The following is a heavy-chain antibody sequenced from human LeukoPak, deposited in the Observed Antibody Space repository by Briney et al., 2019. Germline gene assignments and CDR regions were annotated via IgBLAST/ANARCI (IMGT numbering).Heavy chain of an antibody. J-gene: IGHJ5*02. CDR2: ISYDGTNK. CDR1: GFTFSSFG. V-gene: IGHV3-30*03. CDR3: ARGQQQLDQGWFDP. Sequence: GGSLRLSCAASGFTFSSFGMHWVRQAPGKGLEWVAVISYDGTNKYYAESVKGRFTISRDNSKNTLYLQMNSLRAEDTAVYYCARGQQQLDQGWFDPWGQGTLVTVFS. D-gene: IGHD6-13*01.